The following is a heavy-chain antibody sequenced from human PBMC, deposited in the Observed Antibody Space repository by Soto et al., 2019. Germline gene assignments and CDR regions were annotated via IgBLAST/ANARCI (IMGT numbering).Heavy chain of an antibody. Sequence: SETLSLTCAVSGGSISSGGYSWSWIRQPPGKGLEWIGYIYHSGSTNYNPSLKSRVTISVDTSKNQFSLKLTSVTAADTAVYYCARDNGYSYGYNLDHWGQGTLVTVS. D-gene: IGHD5-18*01. J-gene: IGHJ4*02. CDR3: ARDNGYSYGYNLDH. CDR1: GGSISSGGYS. V-gene: IGHV4-61*08. CDR2: IYHSGST.